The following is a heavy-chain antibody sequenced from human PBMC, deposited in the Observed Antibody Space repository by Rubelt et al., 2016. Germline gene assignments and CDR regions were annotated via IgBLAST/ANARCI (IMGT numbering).Heavy chain of an antibody. CDR2: IWYDGSNK. CDR1: G. D-gene: IGHD2-2*01. V-gene: IGHV3-33*01. CDR3: ARARPCSSTSCKYFQH. J-gene: IGHJ1*01. Sequence: GMHWVRQAPGKGLEWVAVIWYDGSNKYYADSVKGRFTISRDNSKNTLYLQMNSLRAEDTAVYYCARARPCSSTSCKYFQHWGQGTLVTVSS.